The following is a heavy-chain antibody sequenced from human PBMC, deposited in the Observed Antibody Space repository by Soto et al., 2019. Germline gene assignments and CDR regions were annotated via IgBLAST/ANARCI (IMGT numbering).Heavy chain of an antibody. D-gene: IGHD4-17*01. CDR3: ARPGDYVGGLDY. J-gene: IGHJ4*02. Sequence: QVQLVESGGGVVQPGRSLRLSCAASGFTFSSYGMHWVRQAPGKGLEWVAVIWYDGSNKYYADSVKGRFTISRDNSKNTLYLQMNSLRAEDTAVYSCARPGDYVGGLDYWGPGTLFTVSS. CDR2: IWYDGSNK. V-gene: IGHV3-33*01. CDR1: GFTFSSYG.